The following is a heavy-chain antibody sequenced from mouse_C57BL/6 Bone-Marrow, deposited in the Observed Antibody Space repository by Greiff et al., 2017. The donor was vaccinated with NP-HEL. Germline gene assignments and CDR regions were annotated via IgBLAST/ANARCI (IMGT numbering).Heavy chain of an antibody. V-gene: IGHV1-62-2*01. CDR3: ARHEVYYSNYFWFAY. D-gene: IGHD2-5*01. J-gene: IGHJ3*01. CDR1: SYTFTEYT. Sequence: VKLVESGAELVKPGASVKLSCKASSYTFTEYTIHWVKQRSGQGLEWIGWFYPGSGSIKYNEKFKDKATLTADKSSSTVYMELSRLTSEDSAVYFCARHEVYYSNYFWFAYWGQGTLVTVSA. CDR2: FYPGSGSI.